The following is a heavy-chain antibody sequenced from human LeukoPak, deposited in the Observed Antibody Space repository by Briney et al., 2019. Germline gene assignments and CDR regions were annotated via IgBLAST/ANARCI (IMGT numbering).Heavy chain of an antibody. J-gene: IGHJ4*02. CDR2: IYYSGST. Sequence: SETLSLTCTVSGGSISSSSYYWGWIRQPPGKGLEWIGSIYYSGSTYYNPSLKSRVTISVDTSKNQFSLKLSSVTAADTAVYYCASLHPYYYDSSGYPDYWGQGTLVTVSS. CDR3: ASLHPYYYDSSGYPDY. V-gene: IGHV4-39*07. CDR1: GGSISSSSYY. D-gene: IGHD3-22*01.